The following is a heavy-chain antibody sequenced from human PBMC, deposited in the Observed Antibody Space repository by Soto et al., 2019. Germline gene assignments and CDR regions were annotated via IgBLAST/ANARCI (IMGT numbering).Heavy chain of an antibody. J-gene: IGHJ5*02. CDR2: IYTSGST. CDR1: GGSISSYY. CDR3: ARDLLEAAAGNNWFDP. Sequence: PSEALSATCAVSGGSISSYYWSWIRQPAGKGLEWIGRIYTSGSTNYNPSLKSRVTMSVDTSKNQFSLKLSSVTAADTAVYYCARDLLEAAAGNNWFDPWGQGTLVTVSS. D-gene: IGHD6-13*01. V-gene: IGHV4-4*07.